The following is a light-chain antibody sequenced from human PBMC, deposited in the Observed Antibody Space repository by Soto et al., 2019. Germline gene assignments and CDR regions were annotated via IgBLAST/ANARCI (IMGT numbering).Light chain of an antibody. CDR1: NIGSKS. CDR3: QVGHSGVDWV. J-gene: IGLJ2*01. Sequence: SYELTQPPSVSVAPGQTARITCGGNNIGSKSVHWYQQKPGQAPVLVVYDDNDRPSGIPERFSGSDSGNTATLTISRVEAGDEADYYCQVGHSGVDWVFGGGTKVTVL. V-gene: IGLV3-21*02. CDR2: DDN.